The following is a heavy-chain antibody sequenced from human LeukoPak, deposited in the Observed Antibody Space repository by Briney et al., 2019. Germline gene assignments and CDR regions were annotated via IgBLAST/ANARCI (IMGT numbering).Heavy chain of an antibody. D-gene: IGHD3-10*01. CDR2: IYYSGST. J-gene: IGHJ4*02. Sequence: SETLSLTCTVSDGSISSSSYYWGWIRQPPGKELEWIGSIYYSGSTYYNPSLKSRVTISVDTSKNQFSLKLSSVTAADTAVYYCASPVLLWFGDPRDDYWGQGTLVTVSS. CDR1: DGSISSSSYY. V-gene: IGHV4-39*01. CDR3: ASPVLLWFGDPRDDY.